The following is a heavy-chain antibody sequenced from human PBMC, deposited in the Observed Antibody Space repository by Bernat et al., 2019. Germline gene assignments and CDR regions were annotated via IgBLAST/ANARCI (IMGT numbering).Heavy chain of an antibody. D-gene: IGHD5-18*01. V-gene: IGHV3-66*04. J-gene: IGHJ4*02. CDR1: GFTFSSNY. CDR2: IYSGGST. CDR3: ARQSDSYGFGLFDY. Sequence: VQLVESGGGVVQPGRSLRLSCAASGFTFSSNYMSWVRQAPGKGLEWVSVIYSGGSTYYADSVKGRFTISRDNSKNTLYLQMNSLRAEDTAVYYCARQSDSYGFGLFDYWGQGTLVTVSS.